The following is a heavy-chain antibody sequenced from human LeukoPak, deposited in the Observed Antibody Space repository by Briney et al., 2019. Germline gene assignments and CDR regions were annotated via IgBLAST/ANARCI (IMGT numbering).Heavy chain of an antibody. Sequence: GASVKASCKASGYTFTGYNMHWVRQAPGQGLEWMGWINLNSGGTNYAQHFQGRATMTRDTSITTAYMEQSRLRSNDTAVYYCARADIVATITPDYWGQGTLVTVSS. J-gene: IGHJ4*02. CDR2: INLNSGGT. D-gene: IGHD5-12*01. CDR1: GYTFTGYN. CDR3: ARADIVATITPDY. V-gene: IGHV1-2*02.